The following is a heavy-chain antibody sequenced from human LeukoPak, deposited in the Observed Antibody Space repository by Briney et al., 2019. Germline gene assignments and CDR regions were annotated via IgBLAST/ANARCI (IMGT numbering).Heavy chain of an antibody. CDR1: GFAFSSYG. Sequence: GGSLRLSCAASGFAFSSYGMHWVRQAPGKGLEWMAVIWYDGSNKYYADSVKRRFTISRDNSKNTLYLQMNSLRAEDTAMYYCARGDYGSGQYFDYWGQGTLVTVSS. V-gene: IGHV3-33*01. CDR2: IWYDGSNK. D-gene: IGHD3-10*01. J-gene: IGHJ4*02. CDR3: ARGDYGSGQYFDY.